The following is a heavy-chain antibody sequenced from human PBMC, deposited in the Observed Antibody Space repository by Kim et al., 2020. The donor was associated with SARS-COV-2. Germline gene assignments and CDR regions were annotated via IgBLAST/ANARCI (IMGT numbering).Heavy chain of an antibody. V-gene: IGHV3-74*01. CDR1: GFTFSSHW. J-gene: IGHJ4*02. CDR2: INSDGTTT. D-gene: IGHD6-19*01. CDR3: AGRQFTSGWYYFDY. Sequence: GGSLRLSCAASGFTFSSHWMHWVRQAPGKGLVWVSRINSDGTTTSYGDSVKGRFTISRDNAKNTLYLQMNSLRAEDTAVYYCAGRQFTSGWYYFDYWGQGTLVTVSS.